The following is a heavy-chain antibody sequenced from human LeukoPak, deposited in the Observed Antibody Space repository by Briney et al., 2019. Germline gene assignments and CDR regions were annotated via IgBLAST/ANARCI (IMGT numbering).Heavy chain of an antibody. CDR2: IYYSGST. J-gene: IGHJ4*02. D-gene: IGHD5-24*01. Sequence: SETLSLTCTVSGGSISSYYWSWIRQPPGKGLEWIGYIYYSGSTNYNPSLKSRVTISVDTSKNQFSLKLSSVTAADTAVYYCARDTDGYNYAFDYWGQGTLVTVSS. CDR3: ARDTDGYNYAFDY. V-gene: IGHV4-59*01. CDR1: GGSISSYY.